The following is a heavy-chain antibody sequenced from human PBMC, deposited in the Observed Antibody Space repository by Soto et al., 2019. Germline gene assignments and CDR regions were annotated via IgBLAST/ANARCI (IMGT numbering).Heavy chain of an antibody. V-gene: IGHV3-30*18. Sequence: QVQLVESGGGVVQPGRSLRVSCAASGFTFSIYAMHWVRQAPGTGLEWVAVISYDGTKTYYADSVKGRFTISRDNYKNTVYLQMNSLRDEDTAVCSGAKDRGPRRQWRRGHFDYWGQGSVVTVSP. D-gene: IGHD6-19*01. J-gene: IGHJ4*02. CDR1: GFTFSIYA. CDR3: AKDRGPRRQWRRGHFDY. CDR2: ISYDGTKT.